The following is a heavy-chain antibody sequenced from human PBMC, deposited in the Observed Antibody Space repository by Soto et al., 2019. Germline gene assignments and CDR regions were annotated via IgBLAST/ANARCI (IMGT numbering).Heavy chain of an antibody. J-gene: IGHJ4*02. CDR1: GFTFSGYS. CDR3: ARGRVGESSGWATYYDY. V-gene: IGHV3-64*01. Sequence: EVQLVESGGGLVQPGGSLRLSCAASGFTFSGYSMFWVRQAPGKGLEYVSAINTNGVNTFYAKSVKGRFTISRDNPKNTMYLQMGSLRAEDMAVYYWARGRVGESSGWATYYDYWGQGTLVSLSS. D-gene: IGHD6-19*01. CDR2: INTNGVNT.